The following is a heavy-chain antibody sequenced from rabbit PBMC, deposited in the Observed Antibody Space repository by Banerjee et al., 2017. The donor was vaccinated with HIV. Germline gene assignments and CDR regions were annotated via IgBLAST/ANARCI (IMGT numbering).Heavy chain of an antibody. D-gene: IGHD2-1*01. CDR1: GIDFSSYG. Sequence: ELVESGGGLVQPGESLKLSCKASGIDFSSYGISWVRQAPGKGPEWIAYIYPGFGIRNYANSVKGRFTISSDNAQNTVFLQMTSLTASDTATYFCASSYDDYGDPYYYFNLWGPGTLVTVS. V-gene: IGHV1S47*01. CDR2: IYPGFGIR. CDR3: ASSYDDYGDPYYYFNL. J-gene: IGHJ4*01.